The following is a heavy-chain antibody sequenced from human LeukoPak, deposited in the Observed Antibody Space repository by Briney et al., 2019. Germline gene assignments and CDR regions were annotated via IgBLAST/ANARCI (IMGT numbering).Heavy chain of an antibody. V-gene: IGHV4-31*03. CDR1: GGSISSGGYY. Sequence: SETLSLTCTVSGGSISSGGYYWSWSRQHPGKGLEWIGYIYYSGSTYYNPALKSRVTISVDTSKNQFSLKLSSVTAAETAVYYCARSRQRDYDSNPAIDYWGQGTLVTVSS. CDR2: IYYSGST. J-gene: IGHJ4*02. D-gene: IGHD3-22*01. CDR3: ARSRQRDYDSNPAIDY.